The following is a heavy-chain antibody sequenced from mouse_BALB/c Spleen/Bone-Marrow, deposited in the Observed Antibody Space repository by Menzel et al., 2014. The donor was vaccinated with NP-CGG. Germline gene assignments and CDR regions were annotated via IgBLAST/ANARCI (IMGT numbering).Heavy chain of an antibody. CDR2: FYPGSGTT. CDR1: GYTFINYW. Sequence: GSELVRPGASVKLSCKASGYTFINYWIHWVKQRPGQGLEWIGNFYPGSGTTIYDEKFKTEATLTVDTFSSTAYMQLSSLTSEVSAVYCCTKGNYFFDYWGQGTTLTVSS. D-gene: IGHD2-1*01. CDR3: TKGNYFFDY. V-gene: IGHV1S22*01. J-gene: IGHJ2*01.